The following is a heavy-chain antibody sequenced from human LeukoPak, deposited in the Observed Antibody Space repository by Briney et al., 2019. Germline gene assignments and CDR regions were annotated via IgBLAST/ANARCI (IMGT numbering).Heavy chain of an antibody. V-gene: IGHV1-69*02. CDR3: ARGKYCSGGECYSVRTSYNWFDP. J-gene: IGHJ5*02. CDR1: GGAFNTHI. Sequence: SVKVSCKASGGAFNTHIIHWVRRAPGQGLEWMGRVIPMRNIINYAPKFQGRVIITADNSRRTAYLELSSLTSDDTAVYYCARGKYCSGGECYSVRTSYNWFDPWGQGTVVTVSS. D-gene: IGHD2-15*01. CDR2: VIPMRNII.